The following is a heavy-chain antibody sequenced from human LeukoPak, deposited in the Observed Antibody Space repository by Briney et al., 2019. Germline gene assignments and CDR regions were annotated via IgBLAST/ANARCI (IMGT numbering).Heavy chain of an antibody. D-gene: IGHD5-18*01. CDR1: GGSFRDYS. V-gene: IGHV4-34*01. CDR2: INHSGGT. CDR3: ARVGYSYSINDWSRTGLGAYPTKYYMDV. J-gene: IGHJ6*03. Sequence: SETLSLTCAVYGGSFRDYSWSWIRQPPGKGLEWIGEINHSGGTNHNRSLIGRVIMSVDPSKNQFSLKVSSVTAADTAVYYCARVGYSYSINDWSRTGLGAYPTKYYMDVWGKGTTVTVSS.